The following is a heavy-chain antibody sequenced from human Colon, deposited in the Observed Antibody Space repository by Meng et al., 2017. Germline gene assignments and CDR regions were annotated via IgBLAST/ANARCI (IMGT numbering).Heavy chain of an antibody. D-gene: IGHD3-22*01. CDR2: INPNAGGT. J-gene: IGHJ1*01. V-gene: IGHV1-2*02. CDR1: GYTFTNYY. Sequence: QVPRVQSGSEVKKPGASVKVSCRASGYTFTNYYLIWVRQAPGQGPEWMGWINPNAGGTKYAKKFQGRVTMTRDTSISTAYMELSRLRSDDTAVYYCVRDEANYYDSSGYYYSNWGQGTLVTVSS. CDR3: VRDEANYYDSSGYYYSN.